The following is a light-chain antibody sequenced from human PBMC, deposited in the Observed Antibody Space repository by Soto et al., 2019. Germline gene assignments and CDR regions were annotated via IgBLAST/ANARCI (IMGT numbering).Light chain of an antibody. CDR2: DAS. V-gene: IGKV1-5*01. CDR1: QSISSW. J-gene: IGKJ2*01. CDR3: QQYNSYSMYT. Sequence: DIPMTQSPSTLSASVGDRVTITCRASQSISSWLAWYQQKPGKAPKLLIYDASSLESGVASRFSGSGSGTEFTLTISSLQPDDFATYYCQQYNSYSMYTFGQGTKLEIK.